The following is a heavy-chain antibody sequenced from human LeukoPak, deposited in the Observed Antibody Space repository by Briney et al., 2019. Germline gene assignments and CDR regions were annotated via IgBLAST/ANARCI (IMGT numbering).Heavy chain of an antibody. Sequence: SETLSLTCAVYGGSFSGYYWSWIRQPPGKGLEWIGEINHSGSTNYNPSLKSRVTISVDTSKNQFSRKLSSVTAADPAVNYGASRNPMPPVEKEPIAAGPRDYYLDLWGKGTPVTVPS. J-gene: IGHJ6*03. CDR3: ASRNPMPPVEKEPIAAGPRDYYLDL. D-gene: IGHD6-13*01. CDR1: GGSFSGYY. CDR2: INHSGST. V-gene: IGHV4-34*01.